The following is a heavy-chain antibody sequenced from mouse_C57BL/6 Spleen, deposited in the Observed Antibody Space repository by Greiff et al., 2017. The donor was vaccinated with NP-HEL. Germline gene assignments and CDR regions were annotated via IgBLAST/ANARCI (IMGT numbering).Heavy chain of an antibody. Sequence: EVMLVESGAELVKPGASVKLSCTASGFNITDYYMHWVKQRTEQGLEWIGRIDPEDGETKYAPKFQGKATITADTSSNTAYLQLSSLTSEDTAVYYCASGEEFITTVVAPRDYWGQGTSVTVSS. J-gene: IGHJ4*01. D-gene: IGHD1-1*01. CDR1: GFNITDYY. CDR2: IDPEDGET. CDR3: ASGEEFITTVVAPRDY. V-gene: IGHV14-2*01.